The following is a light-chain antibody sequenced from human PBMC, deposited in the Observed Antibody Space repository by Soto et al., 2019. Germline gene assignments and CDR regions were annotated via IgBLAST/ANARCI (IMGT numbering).Light chain of an antibody. CDR3: QQYDNVLSLT. CDR1: QDISNY. V-gene: IGKV1-33*01. CDR2: DAS. J-gene: IGKJ4*01. Sequence: DIQMTQSPSSLSASVGDRVTITCPASQDISNYLNWYQQKPGKAPKLLIYDASNLETGVPSRFSGSGSGTDFTFTISSLQPEDIATYYCQQYDNVLSLTFGGGTKVDIK.